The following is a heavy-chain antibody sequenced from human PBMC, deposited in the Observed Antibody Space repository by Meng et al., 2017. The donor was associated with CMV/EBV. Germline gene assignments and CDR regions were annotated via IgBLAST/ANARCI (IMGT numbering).Heavy chain of an antibody. J-gene: IGHJ4*02. Sequence: GESLKISYAASGFTFSSYAMSWVRQAPGKGLEWVSAISGSGGSTYYADSVKGRFTISRDNSKNTLYLQMNSLRAEDTAVYYCARFDSSGSFLDYWGQGTLVTVSS. V-gene: IGHV3-23*01. D-gene: IGHD3-22*01. CDR1: GFTFSSYA. CDR3: ARFDSSGSFLDY. CDR2: ISGSGGST.